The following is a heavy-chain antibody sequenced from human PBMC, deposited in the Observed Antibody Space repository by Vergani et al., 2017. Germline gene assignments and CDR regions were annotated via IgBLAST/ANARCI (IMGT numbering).Heavy chain of an antibody. D-gene: IGHD6-13*01. J-gene: IGHJ6*02. V-gene: IGHV5-51*03. CDR1: GYSFTSYW. Sequence: EVQLVQSGAEVKKPGESLKISCKGSGYSFTSYWIGWVRQMPGKGLEWMGIIYTGDSDTRYSPSFQCQVTISADMSISTAYLKWSSLKASDAAMYYCSTMYSANGMDVWGQGTTVTVSS. CDR3: STMYSANGMDV. CDR2: IYTGDSDT.